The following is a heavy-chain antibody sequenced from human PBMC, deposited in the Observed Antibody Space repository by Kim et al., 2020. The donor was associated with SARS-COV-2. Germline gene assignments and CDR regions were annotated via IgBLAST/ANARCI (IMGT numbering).Heavy chain of an antibody. J-gene: IGHJ4*02. V-gene: IGHV3-33*01. CDR3: ARDRYSYGLFDY. D-gene: IGHD5-18*01. Sequence: YYAGVVKGRFTISRDNSKNTLYLRRNSLRAEERAVYYWARDRYSYGLFDYWGQGTLVTVSS.